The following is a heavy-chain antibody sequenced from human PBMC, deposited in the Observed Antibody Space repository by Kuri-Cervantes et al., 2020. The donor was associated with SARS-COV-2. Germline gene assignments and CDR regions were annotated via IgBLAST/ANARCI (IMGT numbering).Heavy chain of an antibody. D-gene: IGHD4-17*01. Sequence: GGSLRLSCIGSGFTFGDYAMRWFRQAPGKGLEWVGFIRSKAHGGTTEYAAPVKGRFTISRDDSKSIASLQMYSLKTEDTAVYYCTREDDYIDLELGFDYWGQGTLVTVSS. CDR3: TREDDYIDLELGFDY. CDR1: GFTFGDYA. J-gene: IGHJ4*02. V-gene: IGHV3-49*03. CDR2: IRSKAHGGTT.